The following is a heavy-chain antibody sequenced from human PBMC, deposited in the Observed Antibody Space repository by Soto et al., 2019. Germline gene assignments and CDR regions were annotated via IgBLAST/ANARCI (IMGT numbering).Heavy chain of an antibody. D-gene: IGHD3-10*01. V-gene: IGHV1-18*01. CDR2: ISAYNGNT. J-gene: IGHJ4*02. CDR1: GYTFTSYG. Sequence: QVPLVQSGAEVKKPGASVKVSCKASGYTFTSYGISWVRQAPGQGLEWMGWISAYNGNTNYAQKLQGRVTMTTDTSTSTAYMELRSLRSDDTAVYYCAREKGIITMVRGVDTFFDYWGQGTLVTVSS. CDR3: AREKGIITMVRGVDTFFDY.